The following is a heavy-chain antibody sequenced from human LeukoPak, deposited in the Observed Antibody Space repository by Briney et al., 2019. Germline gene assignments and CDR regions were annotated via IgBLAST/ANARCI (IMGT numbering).Heavy chain of an antibody. Sequence: GGSLRLSCAASGFTFSSYGMHWVRQAPGKGLEWVAVIWYDGSNKYYADSVKGRFTISRDNSKNTLYLQMNSLRAEDMAVYYCTRDGRVAYEMDVWGQGTTVTVSS. CDR1: GFTFSSYG. J-gene: IGHJ6*02. D-gene: IGHD2-15*01. CDR2: IWYDGSNK. V-gene: IGHV3-33*01. CDR3: TRDGRVAYEMDV.